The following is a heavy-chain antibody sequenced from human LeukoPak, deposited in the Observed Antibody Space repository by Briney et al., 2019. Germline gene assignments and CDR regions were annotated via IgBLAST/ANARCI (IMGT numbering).Heavy chain of an antibody. J-gene: IGHJ6*02. CDR3: ARGRGYCSSTSCYYYGMDV. Sequence: SETLSLTCTVSGGSISDYSWSWIRQPPGKGLEWIGYIYYSGGTNYNPSLKSRVTISVDTSKNQFSLKLSSVTAADTAVYYCARGRGYCSSTSCYYYGMDVWGQGTTVTVSS. CDR2: IYYSGGT. V-gene: IGHV4-59*12. CDR1: GGSISDYS. D-gene: IGHD2-2*01.